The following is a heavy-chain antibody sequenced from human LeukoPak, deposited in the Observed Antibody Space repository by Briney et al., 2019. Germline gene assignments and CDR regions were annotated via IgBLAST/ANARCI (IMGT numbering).Heavy chain of an antibody. CDR1: GGSFSGYY. D-gene: IGHD3-22*01. Sequence: PSQTLPLTCAVYGGSFSGYYWSWIRQPPGKGLEWIGEINHSGSTNYNPSLKSRVTISVDTSKNQFSLKLSSVTAADTAVYYCARVGGDSSGYRAGFDYWGQGTLVTVSS. J-gene: IGHJ4*02. CDR2: INHSGST. CDR3: ARVGGDSSGYRAGFDY. V-gene: IGHV4-34*01.